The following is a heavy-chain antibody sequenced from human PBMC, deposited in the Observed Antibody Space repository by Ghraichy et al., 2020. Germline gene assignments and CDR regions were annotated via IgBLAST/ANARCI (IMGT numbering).Heavy chain of an antibody. CDR3: SRHSREGRYIGWMVAFDI. CDR1: GGSISSSSYY. CDR2: IYYSGST. Sequence: SESLSLTCTVSGGSISSSSYYWGWIRQPPGKGLEWIGSIYYSGSTYYNPSLKSRVTISVDTSKNQFSLKLSSVTAADTAVYYCSRHSREGRYIGWMVAFDIWGQGTMVTVSS. D-gene: IGHD3-9*01. J-gene: IGHJ3*02. V-gene: IGHV4-39*01.